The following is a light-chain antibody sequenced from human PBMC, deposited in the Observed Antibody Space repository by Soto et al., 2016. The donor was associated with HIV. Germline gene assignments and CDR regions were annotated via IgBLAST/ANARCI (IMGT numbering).Light chain of an antibody. CDR1: QSISSY. CDR3: QQSYSIPRT. V-gene: IGKV1-39*01. J-gene: IGKJ1*01. CDR2: AAS. Sequence: DIQMTQSPSSLSASVGDRVTITCRASQSISSYLNWYQQKPGKAPKLLIYAASSLQSGVPSRFSGSGSGTDFTLTISSLQPEDFATYYCQQSYSIPRTFGQDQGRNQT.